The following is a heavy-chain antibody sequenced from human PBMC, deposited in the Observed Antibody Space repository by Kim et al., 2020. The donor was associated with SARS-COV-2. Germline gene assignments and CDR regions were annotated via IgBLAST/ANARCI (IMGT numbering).Heavy chain of an antibody. CDR2: RT. CDR3: AKIFGSGYDY. V-gene: IGHV3-43*01. J-gene: IGHJ4*02. D-gene: IGHD3-10*01. Sequence: RTNYAASVKGRFTISRENSENSLYLQMNSLRTEDTALYYCAKIFGSGYDYWGQGTLVTVSS.